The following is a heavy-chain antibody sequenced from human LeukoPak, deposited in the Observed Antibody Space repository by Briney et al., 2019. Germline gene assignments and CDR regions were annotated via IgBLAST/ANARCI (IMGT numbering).Heavy chain of an antibody. CDR3: ARCYGYSRGWYGGDYYYMDV. V-gene: IGHV4-34*01. CDR1: GGSFSGYY. CDR2: INHSGST. D-gene: IGHD6-19*01. J-gene: IGHJ6*03. Sequence: KPSETLSLTCAVYGGSFSGYYWSWIRQPPGKGLEWIGEINHSGSTNYNPSLKSRVTISVDTSKNQFSLKLSSVTAADTTVYYCARCYGYSRGWYGGDYYYMDVWGKGTTVTVSS.